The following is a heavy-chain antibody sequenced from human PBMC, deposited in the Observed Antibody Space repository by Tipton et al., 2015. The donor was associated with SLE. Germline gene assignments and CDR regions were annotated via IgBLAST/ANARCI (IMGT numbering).Heavy chain of an antibody. D-gene: IGHD2-8*01. CDR2: IYYSGST. CDR3: ARGMLTWRGAIIGVDV. CDR1: RGSVSSGVYY. J-gene: IGHJ6*02. Sequence: TLSLTCTVSRGSVSSGVYYWSWIRQHPGKGLEWIGYIYYSGSTYYNPSLTSRLTMSVDTSKNQFSLKLTSVTAADTAVYYCARGMLTWRGAIIGVDVWGQGTSVNVSS. V-gene: IGHV4-31*03.